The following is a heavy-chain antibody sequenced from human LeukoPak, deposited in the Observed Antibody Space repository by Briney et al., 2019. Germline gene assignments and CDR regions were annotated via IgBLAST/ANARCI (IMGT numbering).Heavy chain of an antibody. CDR1: GFTFSSYA. Sequence: PGGSLRLSCAASGFTFSSYAMSWVRQAPGKGLEWVSAISRSGGSTYYADSVKGRFTISRDNSKNTLYLQMNSLRAEDTAVYYCAKGSCSGGSCYVDYWGQGTLVTVSS. D-gene: IGHD2-15*01. J-gene: IGHJ4*02. V-gene: IGHV3-23*01. CDR3: AKGSCSGGSCYVDY. CDR2: ISRSGGST.